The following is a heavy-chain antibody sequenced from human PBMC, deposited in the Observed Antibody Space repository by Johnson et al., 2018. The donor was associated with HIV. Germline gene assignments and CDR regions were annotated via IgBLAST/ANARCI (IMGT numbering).Heavy chain of an antibody. CDR2: ISYDGSEK. V-gene: IGHV3-30*04. Sequence: QVQLVESGGGVVQPGRSLRLSCAASGFTFSSYAMHWVRQAPGKGLEWVAVISYDGSEKYYADSVQGRFTISRDNSKNTLYLQMHSLRLEDTAVYYCAKVRWLRLDNEAFDSWGQGTMVTVS. D-gene: IGHD5-12*01. J-gene: IGHJ3*02. CDR1: GFTFSSYA. CDR3: AKVRWLRLDNEAFDS.